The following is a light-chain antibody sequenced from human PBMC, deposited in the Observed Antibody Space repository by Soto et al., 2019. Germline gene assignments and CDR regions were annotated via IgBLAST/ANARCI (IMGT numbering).Light chain of an antibody. CDR1: ASDVGRNV. J-gene: IGLJ2*01. Sequence: QSVLTQPPSASGTPGQRVTISWSGSASDVGRNVVTWYQQSPGTAPRVLIYGTDQRASGVPDRFSGSKSDTSASLAISGLQAEDDADYYCAAWSDSLTGVVFGGGTKVTVL. V-gene: IGLV1-44*01. CDR3: AAWSDSLTGVV. CDR2: GTD.